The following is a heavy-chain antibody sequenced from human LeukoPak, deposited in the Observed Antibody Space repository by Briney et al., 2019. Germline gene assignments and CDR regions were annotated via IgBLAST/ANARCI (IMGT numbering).Heavy chain of an antibody. CDR3: AKDRSATYSYDSSGYPFDY. Sequence: PGGSLRLSCAASGFTFSSYAMSWVRQAPGKGLEWVSGISGSGGSTYYADSVKGRFTIFRDNSKNTLYLQMNSLRAEDTAVYYCAKDRSATYSYDSSGYPFDYWGQGTLVSVSS. CDR2: ISGSGGST. CDR1: GFTFSSYA. D-gene: IGHD3-22*01. J-gene: IGHJ4*02. V-gene: IGHV3-23*01.